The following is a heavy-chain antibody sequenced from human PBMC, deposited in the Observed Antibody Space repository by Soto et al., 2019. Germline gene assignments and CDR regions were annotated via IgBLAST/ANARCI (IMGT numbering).Heavy chain of an antibody. CDR3: ARDIPIYGRAFDI. D-gene: IGHD1-26*01. CDR1: GFTFSSYG. CDR2: IWYDGSNK. V-gene: IGHV3-33*01. J-gene: IGHJ3*02. Sequence: QVQLVESGGGVVQPGRSLRLSCAASGFTFSSYGMHWVRQAPGKGLEWVAFIWYDGSNKYYADSVKGRFTISRDNSKNTLYLQMNSLRAEDTAVYYCARDIPIYGRAFDIWGQGTMVTVSS.